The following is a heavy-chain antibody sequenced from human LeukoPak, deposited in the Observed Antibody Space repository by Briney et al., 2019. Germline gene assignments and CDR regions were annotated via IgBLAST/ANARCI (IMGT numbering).Heavy chain of an antibody. J-gene: IGHJ6*02. CDR1: GFTFSSYD. Sequence: GGSLRLSCAASGFTFSSYDMHWVRQATGKGLECVSAIGTVGDTYYPGSVKGRFTISRENAKNSLYLQMNSLRAGDTAVYYCARVLGSGSYGMDVWGQGTTVTVSS. V-gene: IGHV3-13*01. CDR2: IGTVGDT. D-gene: IGHD3-10*01. CDR3: ARVLGSGSYGMDV.